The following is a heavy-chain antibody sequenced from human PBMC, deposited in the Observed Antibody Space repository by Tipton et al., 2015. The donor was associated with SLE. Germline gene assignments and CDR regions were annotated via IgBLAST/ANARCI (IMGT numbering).Heavy chain of an antibody. CDR2: IYHSGST. V-gene: IGHV4-4*02. CDR3: ARTKGSGSYRYGMDV. J-gene: IGHJ6*02. D-gene: IGHD3-10*01. CDR1: GFTVSSNY. Sequence: SLRLSCAASGFTVSSNYMSWVRQAPGKGLEWVGEIYHSGSTNYNPSLKSRVTISVDKSKNQFSLKLSSVTAADTAVYYCARTKGSGSYRYGMDVWGQGTTVTVSS.